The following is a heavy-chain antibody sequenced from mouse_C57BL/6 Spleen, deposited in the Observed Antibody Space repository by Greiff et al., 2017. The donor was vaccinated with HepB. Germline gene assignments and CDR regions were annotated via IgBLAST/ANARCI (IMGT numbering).Heavy chain of an antibody. J-gene: IGHJ4*01. CDR2: INYDGSST. V-gene: IGHV5-16*01. CDR3: AIHDPTGAMDY. Sequence: EVMLVESEGGLVQPGSSMKLSCTASGFTFSDYYMAWVRQVPEKGLEWVANINYDGSSTYYLDSLKSRFIISRDNAKNILYLQMSSLKSEDTATYYCAIHDPTGAMDYWGQGTSVTVSS. CDR1: GFTFSDYY. D-gene: IGHD2-3*01.